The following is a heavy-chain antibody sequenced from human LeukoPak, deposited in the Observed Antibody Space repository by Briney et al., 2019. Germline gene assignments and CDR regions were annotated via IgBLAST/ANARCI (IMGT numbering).Heavy chain of an antibody. CDR3: AVVVVPAASAALDY. D-gene: IGHD2-2*01. Sequence: ASVKVSCKASGYTFTGYYTHWVRQAPGQGLEWMGWINPNSGGTNYAQKFQGRVTMTRDTSISTAYMELSRLRSDDTAVYYCAVVVVPAASAALDYWGQGTLVTVSS. CDR2: INPNSGGT. CDR1: GYTFTGYY. V-gene: IGHV1-2*02. J-gene: IGHJ4*02.